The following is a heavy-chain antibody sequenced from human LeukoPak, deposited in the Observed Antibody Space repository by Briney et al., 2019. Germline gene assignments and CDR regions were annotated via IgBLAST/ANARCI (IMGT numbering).Heavy chain of an antibody. Sequence: GGSLRLSCAASGFTFSNYWMSWVSQAPGKGLEWVANIKEDGSEKYYVDSVRGRFTISTDNAKNSLSLQMNSLRAEDTAVYYCVRYTRRYPFDYWGQGTLVTVSS. CDR3: VRYTRRYPFDY. D-gene: IGHD2-2*02. CDR1: GFTFSNYW. CDR2: IKEDGSEK. J-gene: IGHJ4*02. V-gene: IGHV3-7*04.